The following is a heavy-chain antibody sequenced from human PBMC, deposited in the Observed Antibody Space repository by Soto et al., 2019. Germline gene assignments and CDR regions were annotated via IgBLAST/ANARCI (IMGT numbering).Heavy chain of an antibody. CDR1: GSTFFTYA. J-gene: IGHJ3*02. Sequence: PGGSLRLSCAASGSTFFTYAMTCVRQAPGKGLEWVSVISASGGSTYYADSVKGRFTISRDNSKNTLYLQMNSLRAEDTAVYYCAKGFLVAFDIWGQGTMVTVSS. V-gene: IGHV3-23*01. CDR3: AKGFLVAFDI. D-gene: IGHD2-21*01. CDR2: ISASGGST.